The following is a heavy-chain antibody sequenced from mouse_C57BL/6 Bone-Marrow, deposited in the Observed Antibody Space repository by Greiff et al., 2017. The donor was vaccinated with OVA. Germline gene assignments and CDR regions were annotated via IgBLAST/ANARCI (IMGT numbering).Heavy chain of an antibody. CDR1: GFSLTSYG. D-gene: IGHD1-1*01. V-gene: IGHV2-2*01. J-gene: IGHJ2*01. CDR3: ARQNLLRSYYFDY. CDR2: IWSGGST. Sequence: VQLQQSGPGLVQPSQRLSITCTVSGFSLTSYGVHWVRQSPGKGLEWLGVIWSGGSTDYNAAFISRLSISKDNSKSQVFFKMNSLQADDTAIYYCARQNLLRSYYFDYWGQGTTLTVSS.